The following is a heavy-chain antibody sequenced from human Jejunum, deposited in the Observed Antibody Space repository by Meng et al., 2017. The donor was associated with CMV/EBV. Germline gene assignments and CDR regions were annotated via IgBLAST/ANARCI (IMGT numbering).Heavy chain of an antibody. V-gene: IGHV3-30*03. J-gene: IGHJ3*01. Sequence: WVRLAPGRGLEWLSLSSYEGTNAYYADSVRGRFTVSKDNSNNIFTLQMNSLRPEDTAVYYCVRSPATLAEFDLWGPGTLVTVSS. CDR2: SSYEGTNA. CDR3: VRSPATLAEFDL. D-gene: IGHD6-19*01.